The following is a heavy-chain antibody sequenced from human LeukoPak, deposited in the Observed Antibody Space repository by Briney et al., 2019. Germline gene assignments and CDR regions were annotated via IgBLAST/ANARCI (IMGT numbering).Heavy chain of an antibody. V-gene: IGHV3-21*01. CDR2: ISSSSSYI. CDR1: GFTFSSYS. D-gene: IGHD2-2*01. CDR3: ARDACSSTSCYVDY. Sequence: PGGSLRLSCAASGFTFSSYSMNWVRQAPGKGLEWVSSISSSSSYIYYADSVKGRFTISRDNAKNSLYLQMNSLRAEDTAVYDCARDACSSTSCYVDYWGQGTLVTASS. J-gene: IGHJ4*02.